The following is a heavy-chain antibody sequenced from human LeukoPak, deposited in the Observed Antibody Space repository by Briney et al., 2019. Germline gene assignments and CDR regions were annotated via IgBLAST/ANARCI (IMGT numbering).Heavy chain of an antibody. J-gene: IGHJ6*03. V-gene: IGHV4-59*01. CDR3: ARGGFNYDILTGYFYYYYYYMDV. D-gene: IGHD3-9*01. CDR1: GGSISSYY. Sequence: SETLSLTCTVSGGSISSYYWSWIRQPPGKGLEWIGYIYYSGSTNYNPSLKSRVTISVDTSKNQFSLKLSSVTAADTAVYYCARGGFNYDILTGYFYYYYYYMDVWGKGTTVTISS. CDR2: IYYSGST.